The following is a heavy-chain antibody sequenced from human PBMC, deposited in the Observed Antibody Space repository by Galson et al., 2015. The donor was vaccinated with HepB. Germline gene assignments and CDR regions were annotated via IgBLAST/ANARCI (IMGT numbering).Heavy chain of an antibody. CDR2: INPSGGSA. V-gene: IGHV1-46*01. CDR3: ARDQRYSGYRYYYYGMDV. CDR1: GYTFTSYY. J-gene: IGHJ6*02. Sequence: SVKVSCKASGYTFTSYYMHWVRQAPGQGLEWMGIINPSGGSASYAQKFQGRVTMTRDTSTSTVYMELSSLRSEDTAVYYCARDQRYSGYRYYYYGMDVWGQGTTVTVSS. D-gene: IGHD5-12*01.